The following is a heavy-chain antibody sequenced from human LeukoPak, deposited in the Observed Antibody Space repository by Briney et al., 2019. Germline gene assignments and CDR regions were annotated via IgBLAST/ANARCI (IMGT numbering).Heavy chain of an antibody. J-gene: IGHJ3*02. CDR2: INPNSGGT. CDR1: GYTFTGYY. V-gene: IGHV1-2*02. D-gene: IGHD1-1*01. CDR3: ARGGRAGTTLRSFDI. Sequence: ASVKVSCKASGYTFTGYYIHWVQQAPGQGLEWMGWINPNSGGTNYAQKFQGRVTMTRDTSISTAYMELSRLRSDDTAVYYCARGGRAGTTLRSFDIWGQGTMVTVSS.